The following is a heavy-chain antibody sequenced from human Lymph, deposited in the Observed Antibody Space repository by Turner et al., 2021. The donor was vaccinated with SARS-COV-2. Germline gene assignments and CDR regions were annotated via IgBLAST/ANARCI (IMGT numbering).Heavy chain of an antibody. CDR3: ARLNPPEVGGGDWFDP. J-gene: IGHJ5*02. CDR1: GGSFNGYY. D-gene: IGHD2-21*01. CDR2: INHSEST. V-gene: IGHV4-34*01. Sequence: HVQLQQWVAGLLKPSETLSLTCAVYGGSFNGYYWSWTRQPLGKGLEWIREINHSESTNYNPSLRSRITKTVDTSKNQVSLKLGSVTAADTAVYYCARLNPPEVGGGDWFDPWGQGTLVTVSS.